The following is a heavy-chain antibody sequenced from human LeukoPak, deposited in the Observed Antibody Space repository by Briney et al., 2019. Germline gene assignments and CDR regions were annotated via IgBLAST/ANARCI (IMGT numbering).Heavy chain of an antibody. Sequence: PGGSLRLSCAASGFTFSGSALHWVRQASGKGLEWVGRIRNKASSYTTQYAASVKGRFTISRDDSKNSLYLQMNSLKTEDTAVYYCARGGSGYDPNFDYWGQGTLVTVSS. J-gene: IGHJ4*02. CDR2: IRNKASSYTT. CDR3: ARGGSGYDPNFDY. CDR1: GFTFSGSA. D-gene: IGHD3-3*01. V-gene: IGHV3-72*01.